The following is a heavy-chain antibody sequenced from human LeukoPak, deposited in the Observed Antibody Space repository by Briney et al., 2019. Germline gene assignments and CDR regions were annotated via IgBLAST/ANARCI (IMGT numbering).Heavy chain of an antibody. CDR2: VNESGGT. V-gene: IGHV4-34*01. J-gene: IGHJ5*02. D-gene: IGHD1-26*01. Sequence: SETLSLTCAVYIDSFSNYHWNWIRQTPAKGMEWIGEVNESGGTNISPSLRSRVILSVDTSKDQFSLKLISVTVADTAIYYCARGQGATVPQVGKNWFDPWGQGTRVTVSS. CDR3: ARGQGATVPQVGKNWFDP. CDR1: IDSFSNYH.